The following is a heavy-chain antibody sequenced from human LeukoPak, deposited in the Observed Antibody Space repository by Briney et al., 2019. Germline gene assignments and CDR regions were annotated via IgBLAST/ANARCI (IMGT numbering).Heavy chain of an antibody. Sequence: PSETLSLTCTVSGGSITSYYWIWIRQPPGKGLEWIGYIYSSGSTKYNPSLKSRVTISVDTSKNQLSLKLSSVTAADTAVYYCARGVSGYTVSFDYWGQGTLVIVSS. D-gene: IGHD3-22*01. CDR2: IYSSGST. V-gene: IGHV4-59*08. CDR3: ARGVSGYTVSFDY. CDR1: GGSITSYY. J-gene: IGHJ4*02.